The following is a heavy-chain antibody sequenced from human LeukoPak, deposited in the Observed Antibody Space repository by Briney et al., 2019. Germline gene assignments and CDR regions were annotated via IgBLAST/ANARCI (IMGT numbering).Heavy chain of an antibody. CDR2: ISAYNGNT. CDR1: GYTFTSYG. V-gene: IGHV1-18*01. D-gene: IGHD2-21*01. J-gene: IGHJ6*02. CDR3: ARPLLAYCGGDCYHYGMDV. Sequence: ASVKVSCKASGYTFTSYGISWVRQAPGQGLEWMGRISAYNGNTNYAQKLQGRVTMTTDTSTSTAYMELRSLGSDDTAVYYCARPLLAYCGGDCYHYGMDVWGQGTTVTVSS.